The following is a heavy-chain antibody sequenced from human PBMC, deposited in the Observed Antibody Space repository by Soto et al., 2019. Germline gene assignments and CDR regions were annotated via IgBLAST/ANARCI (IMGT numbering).Heavy chain of an antibody. D-gene: IGHD2-21*01. J-gene: IGHJ6*02. CDR3: AGIGEDVYYGMDV. CDR1: GGPMRSYY. V-gene: IGHV4-4*07. CDR2: IYSRGDT. Sequence: PSETLSLTCSVSGGPMRSYYWNWLRQPAGKGLEWIGRIYSRGDTNYNPSVKSRVTMSVDTSKNEFSLRLNSVTAADTAVYYCAGIGEDVYYGMDVWGQGTTVTVSS.